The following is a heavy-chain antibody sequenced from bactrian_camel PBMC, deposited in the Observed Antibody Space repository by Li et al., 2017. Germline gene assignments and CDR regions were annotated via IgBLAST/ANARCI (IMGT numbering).Heavy chain of an antibody. D-gene: IGHD6*01. CDR3: AEGRGSRGEHCYSLNY. V-gene: IGHV3S53*01. J-gene: IGHJ4*01. Sequence: HVQLVESGGGSVQPGGSLRLSCEADVDNFYCMGWYRQTPGREREAVAAIDDVDSTSYANFAKGRFTISRDSAKNTVYLQMNNLQPEDTATYYCAEGRGSRGEHCYSLNYWGQGTQVTVS. CDR2: IDDVDST. CDR1: VDNFYC.